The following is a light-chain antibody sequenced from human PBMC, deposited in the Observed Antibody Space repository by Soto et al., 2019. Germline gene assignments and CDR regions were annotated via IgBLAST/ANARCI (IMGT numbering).Light chain of an antibody. V-gene: IGKV3-20*01. J-gene: IGKJ4*01. CDR3: QQYGSSSPIT. CDR2: GAS. Sequence: EIVLTQSPGTLSLSPGERATLSCRASQSVSSSYLAWYQQKPRQAPRLLIYGASSTATGIPDRFSGSGCGTDFTLTISRLEPEDFAVYYCQQYGSSSPITFGGGTKVEIK. CDR1: QSVSSSY.